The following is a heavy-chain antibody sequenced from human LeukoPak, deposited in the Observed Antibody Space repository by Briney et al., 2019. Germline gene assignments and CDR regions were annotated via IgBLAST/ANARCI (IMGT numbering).Heavy chain of an antibody. V-gene: IGHV4-38-2*01. CDR1: GYSISSGYY. D-gene: IGHD6-19*01. J-gene: IGHJ6*03. CDR3: ARQQWLASYYYYMDV. CDR2: IYYSGST. Sequence: TSETLSLTCAVSGYSISSGYYWGWIRQPPGKGLEWIGSIYYSGSTYYNPPLKSRVTISVDTSKNQFSLKLSSVTAADTAVYYCARQQWLASYYYYMDVWGKGTTVTVSS.